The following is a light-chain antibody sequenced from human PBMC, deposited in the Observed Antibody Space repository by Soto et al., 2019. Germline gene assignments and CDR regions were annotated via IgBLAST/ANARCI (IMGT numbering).Light chain of an antibody. CDR2: GAS. CDR1: QSVSSN. V-gene: IGKV3-15*01. Sequence: EIEMTQSPATLSVSPGERATLSCRASQSVSSNLAWYQQKPGQAPRLLMYGASTRATGIPTRFSGSGSATEFTLTIGRLQSEDFALYCCQQYSHWPLTFGGGTKVEIK. CDR3: QQYSHWPLT. J-gene: IGKJ4*01.